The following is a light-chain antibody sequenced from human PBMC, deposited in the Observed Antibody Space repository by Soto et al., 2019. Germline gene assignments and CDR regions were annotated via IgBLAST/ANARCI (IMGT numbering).Light chain of an antibody. Sequence: IVLTQSPGTLSLSPGERATLSCRASQSVSSSYLAWYQQKPGQAPRLVIYGASTRATAIPARVSGSGSGTEFTLTISSLKSEDFEVYYCHQYNSRPRTFGQGTKVDI. CDR2: GAS. CDR3: HQYNSRPRT. CDR1: QSVSSSY. J-gene: IGKJ1*01. V-gene: IGKV3-15*01.